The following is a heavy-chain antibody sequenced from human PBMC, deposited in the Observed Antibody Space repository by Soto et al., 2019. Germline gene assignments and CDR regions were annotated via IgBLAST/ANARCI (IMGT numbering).Heavy chain of an antibody. J-gene: IGHJ6*02. CDR2: IYYSGST. CDR3: ARCGKSNSPGYYYGMDV. CDR1: GGSISSGGYY. V-gene: IGHV4-31*03. Sequence: LSLTCTVSGGSISSGGYYWSWIRQHPGKGLEWIGYIYYSGSTYYNPSLKSRVTISVDTSKNQFSLKLSSVTAADTAVYYCARCGKSNSPGYYYGMDVWGQGTTVTVSS. D-gene: IGHD4-4*01.